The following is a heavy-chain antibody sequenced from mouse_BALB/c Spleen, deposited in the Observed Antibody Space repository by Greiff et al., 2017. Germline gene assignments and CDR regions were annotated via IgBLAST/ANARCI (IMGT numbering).Heavy chain of an antibody. D-gene: IGHD1-2*01. CDR1: GFTFSSFG. Sequence: EVNVVESGGGLVQPGGSRKLSCAASGFTFSSFGMHWVRQAPEKGLEWVAYISSGSSTIYYADTVKGRFTISRDNPKNTLFLQMTSLRSEDTAMYYCARWVVTTATGYYAMDYWGQGTSVTVSS. CDR2: ISSGSSTI. J-gene: IGHJ4*01. V-gene: IGHV5-17*02. CDR3: ARWVVTTATGYYAMDY.